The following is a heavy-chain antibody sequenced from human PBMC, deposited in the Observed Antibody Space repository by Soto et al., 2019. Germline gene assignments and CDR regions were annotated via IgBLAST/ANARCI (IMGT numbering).Heavy chain of an antibody. CDR1: VFTFSIYG. CDR3: ARGRTGDMDV. J-gene: IGHJ6*02. V-gene: IGHV3-23*01. D-gene: IGHD2-15*01. CDR2: ISGSGAMT. Sequence: PGGSLRLSCAASVFTFSIYGMSWVRQAPGKGLEWVSGISGSGAMTHYVDSVKGRFTISRDNSKNTVYLQMNSLRAEDTAVYFCARGRTGDMDVWGQGTTVTVSS.